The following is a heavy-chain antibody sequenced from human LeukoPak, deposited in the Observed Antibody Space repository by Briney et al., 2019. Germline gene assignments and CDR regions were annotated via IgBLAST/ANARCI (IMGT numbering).Heavy chain of an antibody. D-gene: IGHD3-22*01. CDR3: ASGVIVAPLVFDI. CDR2: ISSSGSTV. V-gene: IGHV3-11*01. J-gene: IGHJ3*02. Sequence: GGSLRLSCAASGFTFSDYYMSWIRQAPGKGLEWVSYISSSGSTVYYADSVKGRFTISRDNAKNSLYLQMNSLGAEDTAVYYCASGVIVAPLVFDIWGQGTMVTVSS. CDR1: GFTFSDYY.